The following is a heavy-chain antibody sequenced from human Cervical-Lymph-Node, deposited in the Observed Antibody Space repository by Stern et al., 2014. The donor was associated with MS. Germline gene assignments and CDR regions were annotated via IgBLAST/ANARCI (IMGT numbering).Heavy chain of an antibody. CDR3: AHRNPQLRAFDP. Sequence: QVTLRESGPTLVKPTQPLTLTCTFSGFSLSTHGVGVAWIRQPPGKALEWLALIYWDDDNRYTPSLKNSLTITKDISKNQVVLTMTHRDAVDTATYYCAHRNPQLRAFDPWGQGTLVTVSS. J-gene: IGHJ5*02. D-gene: IGHD2-2*01. V-gene: IGHV2-5*02. CDR2: IYWDDDN. CDR1: GFSLSTHGVG.